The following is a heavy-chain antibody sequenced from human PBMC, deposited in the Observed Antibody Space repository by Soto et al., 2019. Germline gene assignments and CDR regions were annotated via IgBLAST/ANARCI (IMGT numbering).Heavy chain of an antibody. CDR1: GFTFDDYA. CDR3: AKPASTYCSRTSCANFDY. D-gene: IGHD2-2*01. J-gene: IGHJ4*02. V-gene: IGHV3-9*01. CDR2: NSWNSGST. Sequence: LRLSCAASGFTFDDYAMHWVRQVPGKGLEWVSGNSWNSGSTGYADSVKGRFTISSDNAKNSLYLQMNSLRAEDTALFYCAKPASTYCSRTSCANFDYWGQGTLVTVS.